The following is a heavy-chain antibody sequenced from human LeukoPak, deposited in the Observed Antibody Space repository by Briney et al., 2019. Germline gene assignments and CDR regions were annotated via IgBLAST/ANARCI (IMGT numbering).Heavy chain of an antibody. CDR2: IDHSGST. Sequence: SETLSLTCAVSGGSFSTYYWSWIRQPPGKGLEWIGEIDHSGSTNYNPSLKSRVTISVDMSKNQFSLKLRSVTAADTAVYYCARGPKPKSITMVRGVNFQRTKNWFDPWGQEILVTVSS. V-gene: IGHV4-34*01. CDR3: ARGPKPKSITMVRGVNFQRTKNWFDP. D-gene: IGHD3-10*01. CDR1: GGSFSTYY. J-gene: IGHJ5*02.